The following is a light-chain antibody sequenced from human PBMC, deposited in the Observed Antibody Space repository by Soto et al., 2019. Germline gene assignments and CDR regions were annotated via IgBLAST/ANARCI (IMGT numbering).Light chain of an antibody. CDR1: QSISDT. J-gene: IGKJ1*01. Sequence: IVMTQSPATLSVSPGGRATLSCRASQSISDTLAWYQQKPGQAPRLLIYGAFNRVTGIPVRFSGSGSGTDFTLTISRLEPEDFAVYYCQQYGNSPSTFGQGTKVDIK. CDR2: GAF. CDR3: QQYGNSPST. V-gene: IGKV3D-15*01.